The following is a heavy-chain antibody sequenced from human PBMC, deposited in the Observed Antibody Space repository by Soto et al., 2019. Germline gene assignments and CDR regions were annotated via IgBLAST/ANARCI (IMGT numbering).Heavy chain of an antibody. CDR1: GFTFSSYA. CDR3: ANTPHLGPNHLHYSSSWYGRDYGMDV. V-gene: IGHV3-23*01. D-gene: IGHD6-13*01. J-gene: IGHJ6*02. CDR2: ISGSGGST. Sequence: PGGSLRLSCAASGFTFSSYAMSWVRQAPGKGLEWVSAISGSGGSTYYADSVKGRFTISRDNSKNTLYLQMNSLRAEDTAVYYCANTPHLGPNHLHYSSSWYGRDYGMDVWGQGTTVTVSS.